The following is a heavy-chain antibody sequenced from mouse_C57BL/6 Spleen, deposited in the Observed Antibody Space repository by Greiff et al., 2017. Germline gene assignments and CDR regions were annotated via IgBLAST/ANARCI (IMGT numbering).Heavy chain of an antibody. Sequence: VQLQQSGAELVKPGASVKLSCTASGFNIKDYYMHWVKQRTEQGLEWIGRIDPEDGETKYAPQFQGKATITADTSSNTASLQLSSLTSEDTAVYYCARNYYGSQYYFDYWGQGTTLTVSA. CDR3: ARNYYGSQYYFDY. CDR2: IDPEDGET. CDR1: GFNIKDYY. J-gene: IGHJ2*01. D-gene: IGHD1-1*01. V-gene: IGHV14-2*01.